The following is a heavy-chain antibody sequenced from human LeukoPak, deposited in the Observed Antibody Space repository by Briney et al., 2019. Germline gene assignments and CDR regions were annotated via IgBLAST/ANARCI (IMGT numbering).Heavy chain of an antibody. CDR2: IWFDGNNK. CDR1: GFIFSNYG. Sequence: GRSLRLSCAASGFIFSNYGMHWVRQAPGKGLEWVAVIWFDGNNKYYTDSMKGRFTISRDNSKNTLYLQMNSLRDEDTAVYYCARDIRTWGQGTLVTVSS. CDR3: ARDIRT. J-gene: IGHJ4*02. D-gene: IGHD2-21*01. V-gene: IGHV3-33*01.